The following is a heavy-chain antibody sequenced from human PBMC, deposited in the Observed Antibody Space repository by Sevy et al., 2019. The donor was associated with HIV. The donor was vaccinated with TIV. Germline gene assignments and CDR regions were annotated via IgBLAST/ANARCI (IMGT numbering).Heavy chain of an antibody. CDR3: VTSKYCSSTSCYTFVY. CDR2: INPNSGGT. CDR1: GYTFTGYY. Sequence: ASVKVSCKASGYTFTGYYMHWVRQAPGQGLEWMGWINPNSGGTNYAQKFQGMVTMTRDTSISTAYMELSRLRSDDTAVYYCVTSKYCSSTSCYTFVYWGQGTLVTVSS. D-gene: IGHD2-2*02. J-gene: IGHJ4*02. V-gene: IGHV1-2*02.